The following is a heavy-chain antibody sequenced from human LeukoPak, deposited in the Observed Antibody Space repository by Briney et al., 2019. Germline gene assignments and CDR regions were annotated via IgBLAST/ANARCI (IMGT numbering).Heavy chain of an antibody. CDR3: AKLLPRGRSDWFDP. D-gene: IGHD2/OR15-2a*01. J-gene: IGHJ5*02. V-gene: IGHV3-23*01. CDR2: ISGSGSST. CDR1: GFTFSSYA. Sequence: GGSLRLSCAASGFTFSSYAMSWVRQAPGKGLEWVSAISGSGSSTYYADSVKGRFTISRDTYKTTLYLQMNSLRAEDTAVYYCAKLLPRGRSDWFDPWGQGTLVTVSS.